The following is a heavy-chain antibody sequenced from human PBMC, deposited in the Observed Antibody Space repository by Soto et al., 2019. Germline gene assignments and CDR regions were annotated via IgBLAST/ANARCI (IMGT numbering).Heavy chain of an antibody. Sequence: QVQLVQSGAEVKKPGSSVKVSCKASGGTFSSYAISWVRQAPGQGLEWMGGIIPIFGTANYAQKFQGRVRRTADESTSTADMELSSRRSEDTAVYYCASGGDGDYDYYGMDVWGQGTTVTVSS. CDR1: GGTFSSYA. V-gene: IGHV1-69*12. CDR2: IIPIFGTA. J-gene: IGHJ6*02. D-gene: IGHD4-17*01. CDR3: ASGGDGDYDYYGMDV.